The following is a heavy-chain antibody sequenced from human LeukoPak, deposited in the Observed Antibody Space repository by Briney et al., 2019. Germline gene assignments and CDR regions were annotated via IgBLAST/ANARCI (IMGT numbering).Heavy chain of an antibody. CDR2: ISAYNGNT. Sequence: ASVKVSCKASGYTFTSYGISWVRQAPGQGLEWMGWISAYNGNTNYAQKLQGRVTMTRDMSTSTVYMELSSLRSEDTAVYYCARVSSGSYGDAFDIWGQGTMVTVSS. V-gene: IGHV1-18*01. J-gene: IGHJ3*02. D-gene: IGHD1-26*01. CDR1: GYTFTSYG. CDR3: ARVSSGSYGDAFDI.